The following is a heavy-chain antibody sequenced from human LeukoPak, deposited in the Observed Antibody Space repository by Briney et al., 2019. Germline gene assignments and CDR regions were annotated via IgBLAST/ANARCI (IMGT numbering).Heavy chain of an antibody. CDR1: GFTLSNFW. D-gene: IGHD5-12*01. CDR3: AQGGATISDY. J-gene: IGHJ4*02. Sequence: GGSLRLSCAVSGFTLSNFWMAWVRRGPGKGLEWVANIKQDGSEKYYADSVKGRFTISRDNAKNSLYLQMNTLRVEDTAVYYCAQGGATISDYWGQGTLVTVSS. V-gene: IGHV3-7*01. CDR2: IKQDGSEK.